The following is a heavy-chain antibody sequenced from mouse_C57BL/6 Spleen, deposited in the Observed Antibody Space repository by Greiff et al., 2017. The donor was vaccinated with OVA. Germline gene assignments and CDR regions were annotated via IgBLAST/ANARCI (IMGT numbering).Heavy chain of an antibody. V-gene: IGHV1-53*01. J-gene: IGHJ2*01. CDR3: ASDYYGMDY. D-gene: IGHD1-1*01. CDR1: GYTFTSYW. CDR2: INPSNGGT. Sequence: QVQLQQPGTELVKPGASVKLSCKASGYTFTSYWMHWVKQRPGQGLEWIGNINPSNGGTNYNGKFKSKATLTVDKSTSTSYMQLSRLASGETAVYYCASDYYGMDYWGQGTTLTVSS.